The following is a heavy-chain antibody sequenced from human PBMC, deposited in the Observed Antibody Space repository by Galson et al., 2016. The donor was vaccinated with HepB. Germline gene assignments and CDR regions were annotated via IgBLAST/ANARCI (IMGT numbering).Heavy chain of an antibody. V-gene: IGHV5-10-1*01. J-gene: IGHJ5*02. CDR3: ARRSVSRHSNWFDP. CDR1: GYSFTSYR. CDR2: IYPTDSFV. Sequence: QSGAEVKKPGESLRISCKGSGYSFTSYRINWVRQVPGKGLEWMGSIYPTDSFVDYSTSFLGHVTISSDNSTSTAYLQWSSLKASDTAIYYCARRSVSRHSNWFDPWGQGTLVTVSS.